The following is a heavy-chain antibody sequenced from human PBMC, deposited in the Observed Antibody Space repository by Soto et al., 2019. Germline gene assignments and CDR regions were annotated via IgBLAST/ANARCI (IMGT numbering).Heavy chain of an antibody. Sequence: GGSLRLSCAASGFTSGGFYMGWIRQAPGKGLEWVSYISSSGSTIYYADSAKGRFTISRDNAKNSLYLQMNSLRAEDTAVYYCARASGWSDYWGQGTLVTVSS. V-gene: IGHV3-11*01. CDR1: GFTSGGFY. J-gene: IGHJ4*02. CDR3: ARASGWSDY. D-gene: IGHD6-19*01. CDR2: ISSSGSTI.